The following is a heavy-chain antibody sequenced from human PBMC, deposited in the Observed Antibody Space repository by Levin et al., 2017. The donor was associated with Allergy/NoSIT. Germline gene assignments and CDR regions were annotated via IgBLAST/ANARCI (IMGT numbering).Heavy chain of an antibody. CDR1: GFSFRGSP. Sequence: GESLKISCVASGFSFRGSPVHWVRQASGKGLEWVGRIRSEANSYATAYAASVKGRFTISRDDSKDTSYPQMNSLKTEDTAVYYCTTFQADYKDYWGQGTLVTVSS. D-gene: IGHD3-16*01. CDR3: TTFQADYKDY. CDR2: IRSEANSYAT. V-gene: IGHV3-73*01. J-gene: IGHJ4*02.